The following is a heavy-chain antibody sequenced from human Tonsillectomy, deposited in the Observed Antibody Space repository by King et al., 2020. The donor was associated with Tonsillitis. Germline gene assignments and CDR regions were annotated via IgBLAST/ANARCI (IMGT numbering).Heavy chain of an antibody. CDR1: GYSFTSYW. CDR3: ARRYSGYDPYEAFDI. V-gene: IGHV5-10-1*01. CDR2: IDPGDSHT. J-gene: IGHJ3*02. Sequence: LVQSGEEVKKPGESLRISCKGSGYSFTSYWISWVRQMPGKGLEWMGRIDPGDSHTNYSPSFQGHVTISADKSVSTAYLQWSSLKASDTAVYYCARRYSGYDPYEAFDIWGQGTMVTVSS. D-gene: IGHD5-12*01.